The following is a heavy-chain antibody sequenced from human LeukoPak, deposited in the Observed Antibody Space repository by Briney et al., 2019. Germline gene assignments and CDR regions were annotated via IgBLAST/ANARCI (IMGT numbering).Heavy chain of an antibody. CDR3: VNYYDSPGYTFDY. Sequence: GGSLRLSCAASGFTFSSYAMSWVRQAPGKGLEWVSAISGRGDSTYYADFVKGRFTISRDNSKNTLYLQINSLGAGDTAVYYCVNYYDSPGYTFDYWGQGTLVTVSS. J-gene: IGHJ4*02. D-gene: IGHD3-22*01. CDR2: ISGRGDST. CDR1: GFTFSSYA. V-gene: IGHV3-23*01.